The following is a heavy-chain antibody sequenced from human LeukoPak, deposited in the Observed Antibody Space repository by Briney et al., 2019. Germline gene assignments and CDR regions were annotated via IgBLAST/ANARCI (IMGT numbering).Heavy chain of an antibody. V-gene: IGHV1-18*01. D-gene: IGHD3-10*01. CDR3: SRMAGGYCAGSLCPF. Sequence: ASVTVPYMRCVYRFTRYGIRGVRQAPGQGLEWMGWVSAYNGNTIHAQKFQGRVTMTTDTSTTTAYMELRSLRSDDTAVYYRSRMAGGYCAGSLCPFWGQGTLVTVSS. J-gene: IGHJ4*02. CDR2: VSAYNGNT. CDR1: VYRFTRYG.